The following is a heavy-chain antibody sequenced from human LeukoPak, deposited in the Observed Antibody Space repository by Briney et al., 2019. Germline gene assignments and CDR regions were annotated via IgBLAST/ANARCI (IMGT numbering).Heavy chain of an antibody. D-gene: IGHD4-17*01. J-gene: IGHJ5*02. Sequence: SETLSLTCTVSGGSISSYYWSWIRQPPGKGLEWIGFIYYSGSTNYNPSLKSRVTISVDTSKNQFSLKLSSVTAADTAVYYCARDPNDYGDYGSWFDPWGQGTLVTVSS. CDR3: ARDPNDYGDYGSWFDP. CDR1: GGSISSYY. V-gene: IGHV4-59*01. CDR2: IYYSGST.